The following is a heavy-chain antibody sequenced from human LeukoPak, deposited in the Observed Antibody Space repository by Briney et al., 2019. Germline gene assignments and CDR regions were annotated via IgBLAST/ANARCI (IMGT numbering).Heavy chain of an antibody. V-gene: IGHV4-61*01. CDR1: GGSISSGSYY. Sequence: SQTLSLTCTVSGGSISSGSYYWSWIRQPPGKGLEWIGYIHYSGSTNYNPSLKSRVTISVDTSKNQFSLKLSSVTAADTAVYYCASLGEDSSGWYYFDYWGQGTLVTVSS. CDR3: ASLGEDSSGWYYFDY. D-gene: IGHD6-19*01. CDR2: IHYSGST. J-gene: IGHJ4*02.